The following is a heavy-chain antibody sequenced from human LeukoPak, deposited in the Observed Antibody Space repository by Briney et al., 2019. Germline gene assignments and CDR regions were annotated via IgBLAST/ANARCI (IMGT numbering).Heavy chain of an antibody. D-gene: IGHD6-13*01. Sequence: GGSLRLSCVASGFTFSSYGMSWVRQAPGKGLEWVSGFGGGGGPTYYADSVKGRFTISRDNSKNTLYLQMNSLRADDTAVHYCAKDRRQLANFDYWGQGTLVTVSS. J-gene: IGHJ4*02. CDR2: FGGGGGPT. CDR1: GFTFSSYG. CDR3: AKDRRQLANFDY. V-gene: IGHV3-23*01.